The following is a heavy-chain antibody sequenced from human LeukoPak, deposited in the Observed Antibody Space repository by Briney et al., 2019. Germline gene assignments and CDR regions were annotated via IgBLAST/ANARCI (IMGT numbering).Heavy chain of an antibody. CDR3: ARDLLIAAAGIDYYYGMDV. D-gene: IGHD6-13*01. J-gene: IGHJ6*02. Sequence: SETLSLTCTVSGGSISSGDYYWSWIRQPPGKGLEWIGYIYYSGSTYYNPSLKSRVTISVDTSKNQFSLKLSSVTAADTAVYYCARDLLIAAAGIDYYYGMDVWGQGTTVTVSS. V-gene: IGHV4-30-4*01. CDR1: GGSISSGDYY. CDR2: IYYSGST.